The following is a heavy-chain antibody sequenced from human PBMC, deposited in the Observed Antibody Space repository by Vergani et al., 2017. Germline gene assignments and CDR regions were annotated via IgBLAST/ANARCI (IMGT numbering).Heavy chain of an antibody. V-gene: IGHV1-69-2*01. D-gene: IGHD4-17*01. CDR3: ETAQTDNTGGMEV. CDR1: GYTFTDHY. J-gene: IGHJ6*02. Sequence: EVQLVQSGAEVKKPGATMKISCKVSGYTFTDHYMHWVKQAPGKGLEWMGLVDPEDGETIYAEKFKGRVTIAADTSTDTAHLELGSLASEDPAVYYCETAQTDNTGGMEVWGQGTTVIVSS. CDR2: VDPEDGET.